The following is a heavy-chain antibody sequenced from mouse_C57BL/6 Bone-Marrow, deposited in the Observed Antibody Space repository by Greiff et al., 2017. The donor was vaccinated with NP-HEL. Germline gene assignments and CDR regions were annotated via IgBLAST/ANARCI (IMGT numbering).Heavy chain of an antibody. CDR2: IWSGGST. Sequence: VMLVESGPGLVQPSQSLSITCTVSGFSLTSYGVHWVRQSPGKGLEWLGVIWSGGSTDYNAAFISRLSISKDNSKSQVFFKMNSLQADDTAIYYCARKGGYYYGSSYEENAMDYWGQGTSVTVSS. CDR3: ARKGGYYYGSSYEENAMDY. V-gene: IGHV2-2*01. CDR1: GFSLTSYG. J-gene: IGHJ4*01. D-gene: IGHD1-1*01.